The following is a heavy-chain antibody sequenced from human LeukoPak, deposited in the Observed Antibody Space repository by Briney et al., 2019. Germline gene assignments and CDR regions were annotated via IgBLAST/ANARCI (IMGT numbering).Heavy chain of an antibody. CDR1: GVSITSHY. V-gene: IGHV4-59*11. Sequence: SETLSLTCTVSGVSITSHYWSWIRQPPGKELEWIGFIYYSGSTNYNPSLKSRVTTSLDTSKNQFSLKLSSVTAADTAVYYCARVGGYDWRFDYWGQGTLVTVSS. CDR2: IYYSGST. CDR3: ARVGGYDWRFDY. D-gene: IGHD5-12*01. J-gene: IGHJ4*02.